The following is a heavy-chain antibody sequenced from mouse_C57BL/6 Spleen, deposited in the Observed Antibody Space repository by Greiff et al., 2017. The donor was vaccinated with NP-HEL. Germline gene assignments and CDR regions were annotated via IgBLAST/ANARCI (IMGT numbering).Heavy chain of an antibody. CDR2: INPNYGTT. J-gene: IGHJ2*01. D-gene: IGHD3-3*01. CDR3: ARHLGQGYYFDY. V-gene: IGHV1-39*01. Sequence: VQLKQSGPELVKPGASVKISCKASGYSFTDYNMNWVKQSNGKSLEWIGVINPNYGTTSYNQKFKGKATLTADQYSITAYMQLTNLTSKDSAVYYCARHLGQGYYFDYWGQGTTLTVSS. CDR1: GYSFTDYN.